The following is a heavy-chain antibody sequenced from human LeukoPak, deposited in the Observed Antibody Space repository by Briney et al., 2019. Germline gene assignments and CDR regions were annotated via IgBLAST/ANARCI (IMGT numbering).Heavy chain of an antibody. D-gene: IGHD2-15*01. V-gene: IGHV1-69*05. Sequence: SVKVSCKASGGTFSSYAISWVRQPPGQGLEWMGGIIPIFGTANYAQKLQGRVTMTTDTYTSTAYMELRSLRSDDTAVYYCARDEAWGYCSESSCHAELGNNWLDPWGQGTLVTVSS. J-gene: IGHJ5*02. CDR1: GGTFSSYA. CDR3: ARDEAWGYCSESSCHAELGNNWLDP. CDR2: IIPIFGTA.